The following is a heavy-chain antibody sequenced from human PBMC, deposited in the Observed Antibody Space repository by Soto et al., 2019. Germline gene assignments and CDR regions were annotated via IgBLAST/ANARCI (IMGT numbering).Heavy chain of an antibody. CDR1: GLPLSSKG. CDR3: AREAGGVDY. CDR2: IWYDGSNK. V-gene: IGHV3-33*01. D-gene: IGHD1-26*01. Sequence: QVQLVESGEAVAQPGGSWRLPWEALGLPLSSKGLHWVGRAPGKGLEWVAVIWYDGSNKYYADSVKGRFTISRDNSKNTLYLQMNSLRAEDTAVYYCAREAGGVDYWGQGTLVTVSS. J-gene: IGHJ4*02.